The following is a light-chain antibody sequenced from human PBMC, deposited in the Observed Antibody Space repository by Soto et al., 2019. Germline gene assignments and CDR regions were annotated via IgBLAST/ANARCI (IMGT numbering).Light chain of an antibody. CDR3: SSYTSSSTHV. V-gene: IGLV2-14*03. J-gene: IGLJ7*01. Sequence: QSVLTQPASVSGSPGQSITISCTGTSSDVGGYNFVAWYQQHPGKVPKLMIFDVNRRPSGVSDRFSGSKSGNTASLTISGLQADDEGDYYGSSYTSSSTHVFGSGTQLTVL. CDR2: DVN. CDR1: SSDVGGYNF.